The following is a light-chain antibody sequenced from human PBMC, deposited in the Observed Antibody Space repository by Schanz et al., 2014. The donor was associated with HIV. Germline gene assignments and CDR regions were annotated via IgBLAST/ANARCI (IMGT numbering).Light chain of an antibody. V-gene: IGLV1-40*01. Sequence: QSVLTQPPSVSAAPGQRVTIPCSGGAFNVGHNFVFWYQHLPGTAPKLLIYGNSHRPSGVPDRFSGSKSGTSASLAITGLQAEDEADYYCQSYDSSLSDSYVFGTGTKVTVL. CDR2: GNS. J-gene: IGLJ1*01. CDR3: QSYDSSLSDSYV. CDR1: AFNVGHNF.